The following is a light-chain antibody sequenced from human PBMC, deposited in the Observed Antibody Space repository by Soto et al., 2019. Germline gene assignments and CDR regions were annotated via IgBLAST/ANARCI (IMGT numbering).Light chain of an antibody. CDR2: AAS. CDR1: QGIRSW. Sequence: DIQMTQSPSSVSASVGDRVTITCRASQGIRSWLAWYQQKPGKAPNLLIYAASSLQSGVPSRFSGSGSGTDFTLTISSLQPEDFATYYCQQTNSFPLTFGGGTKVGIK. V-gene: IGKV1-12*01. J-gene: IGKJ4*01. CDR3: QQTNSFPLT.